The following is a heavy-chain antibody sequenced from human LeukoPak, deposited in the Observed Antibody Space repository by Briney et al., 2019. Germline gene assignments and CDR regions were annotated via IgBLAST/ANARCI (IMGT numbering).Heavy chain of an antibody. CDR1: GGSISSGGYY. D-gene: IGHD3-10*01. CDR3: ARDRITMVRARSFYGMDV. V-gene: IGHV4-31*03. Sequence: SETLSLTCTVSGGSISSGGYYWSWIRQHPGKGLEWIGYIYYSGSTYYNPSLKSRVTISVDTSKNQFSLKLSSVTAADTAVYYCARDRITMVRARSFYGMDVWGRGTTVTVSS. J-gene: IGHJ6*02. CDR2: IYYSGST.